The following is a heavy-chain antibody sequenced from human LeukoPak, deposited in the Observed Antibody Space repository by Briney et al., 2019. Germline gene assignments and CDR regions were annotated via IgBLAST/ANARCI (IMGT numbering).Heavy chain of an antibody. CDR3: AKDLAGSYYPGWFDP. J-gene: IGHJ5*02. CDR1: GFTFSSYH. Sequence: GGSLRLSCVVSGFTFSSYHMNWVRQAPGKGLAWVSTISGSGGSTYYADSVKGRFTISRDNVKNTLYLQMNSLRAEDTAVYYCAKDLAGSYYPGWFDPWGQGTLVTVSS. D-gene: IGHD3-10*01. CDR2: ISGSGGST. V-gene: IGHV3-23*01.